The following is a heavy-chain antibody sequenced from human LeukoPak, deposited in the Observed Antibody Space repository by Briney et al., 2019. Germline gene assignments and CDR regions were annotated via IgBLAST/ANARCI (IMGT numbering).Heavy chain of an antibody. Sequence: SETLSLTCTVSGGSINSYYWSWIRQPPGKGLEWIGYIYYSGSTNYSPSLKSRVTISVDTSKNQFSLKLSSVTAADTAVYYCARLYGSGSSLYFDYWGQGTLVTVSS. CDR1: GGSINSYY. CDR3: ARLYGSGSSLYFDY. D-gene: IGHD3-10*01. J-gene: IGHJ4*02. CDR2: IYYSGST. V-gene: IGHV4-59*08.